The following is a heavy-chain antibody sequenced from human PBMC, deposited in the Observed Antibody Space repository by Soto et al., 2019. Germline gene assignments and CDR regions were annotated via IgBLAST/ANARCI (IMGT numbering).Heavy chain of an antibody. Sequence: SVKGSCKTSGLTFSSSAVHWVRQARGHRLQRIGWIDVGSANANYAHMLQERVTISRDMSTSTAYMDLRSLRSDDTAVYYCARDSELYYYGSTSVTNAFHIWGQGTMVTVS. CDR1: GLTFSSSA. CDR3: ARDSELYYYGSTSVTNAFHI. J-gene: IGHJ3*02. V-gene: IGHV1-58*01. CDR2: IDVGSANA. D-gene: IGHD3-10*01.